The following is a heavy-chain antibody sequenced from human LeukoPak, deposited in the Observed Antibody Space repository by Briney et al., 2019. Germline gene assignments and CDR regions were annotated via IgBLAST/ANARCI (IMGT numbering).Heavy chain of an antibody. CDR1: GGTFSSYA. V-gene: IGHV1-69*01. J-gene: IGHJ4*02. Sequence: SVKVSCKASGGTFSSYAISWVRQAPGQGLEWMGGIIPIFGTAHYAQKFQGRVTITADESTSTAYMELSSLRSEDTAVYYCARTPPIFLTCYYPSNFYYWGQGTLVTVSS. CDR2: IIPIFGTA. CDR3: ARTPPIFLTCYYPSNFYY. D-gene: IGHD3-9*01.